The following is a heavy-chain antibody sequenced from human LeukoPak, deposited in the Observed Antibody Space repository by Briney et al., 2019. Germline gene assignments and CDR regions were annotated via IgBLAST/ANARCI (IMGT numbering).Heavy chain of an antibody. V-gene: IGHV1-69*05. CDR3: ARGPGYCSGGSCYSGLAEYFQH. J-gene: IGHJ1*01. Sequence: EASVKVSCKASGGTFSSYAISWVRQAPGQGLEWMGRIIPIFGTANYAQKFQGRVTITTDESTSTAYMELSSLRSEDTAVYYCARGPGYCSGGSCYSGLAEYFQHWGQGTLVNVSS. D-gene: IGHD2-15*01. CDR1: GGTFSSYA. CDR2: IIPIFGTA.